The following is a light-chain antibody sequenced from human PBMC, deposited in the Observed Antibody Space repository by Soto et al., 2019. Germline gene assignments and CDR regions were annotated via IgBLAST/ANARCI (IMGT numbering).Light chain of an antibody. CDR3: QQYNHYSSYS. CDR2: KTS. CDR1: QSISNW. V-gene: IGKV1-5*03. J-gene: IGKJ2*03. Sequence: DIPMTQSPSTLSASVGDRVTITCRASQSISNWLAWYQQKPGKAPKLLIYKTSNLQGGVPSRFSGSGSGTEFTLTISSLQADDSATYYCQQYNHYSSYSFGRGTTLEIK.